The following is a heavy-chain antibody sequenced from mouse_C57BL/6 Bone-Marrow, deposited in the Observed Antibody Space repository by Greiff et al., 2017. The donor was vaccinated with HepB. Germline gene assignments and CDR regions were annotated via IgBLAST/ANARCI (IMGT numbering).Heavy chain of an antibody. CDR2: IHPNSGST. CDR3: ARWPHYCGSSYEGFAC. CDR1: GYTFTSYW. J-gene: IGHJ3*01. D-gene: IGHD1-1*01. Sequence: QVQLQQPGAEPVKPGASVKLSCKASGYTFTSYWMHWVKQRPGQGLEWIGMIHPNSGSTNYNEKFKSKATLTVDKSSSTAYMQLSSLTSEDSAVYYCARWPHYCGSSYEGFACWDQGTLVTVSA. V-gene: IGHV1-64*01.